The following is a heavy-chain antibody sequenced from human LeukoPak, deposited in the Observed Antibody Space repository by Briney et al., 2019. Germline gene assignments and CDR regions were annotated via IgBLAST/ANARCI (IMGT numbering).Heavy chain of an antibody. J-gene: IGHJ4*02. CDR3: ARGRDGYNFLNRGEYYYCDY. D-gene: IGHD5-24*01. CDR2: FYTSGST. Sequence: SETLSLTCTVSGDSISSSSYYWSWIRQPAGKGLEWIGRFYTSGSTNYNPSLKSRVTISVDTSKNQFSLKLNSVTAADTAVYYCARGRDGYNFLNRGEYYYCDYWGQGTLVTVSS. CDR1: GDSISSSSYY. V-gene: IGHV4-61*02.